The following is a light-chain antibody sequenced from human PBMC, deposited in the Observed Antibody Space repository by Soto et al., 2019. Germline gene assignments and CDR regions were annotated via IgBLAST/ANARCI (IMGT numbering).Light chain of an antibody. V-gene: IGLV2-14*01. CDR1: SSDVGSYDH. CDR2: EVS. J-gene: IGLJ1*01. CDR3: ISYTGSSTSYV. Sequence: QSALTQPASVSGSPGQSITISCSGTSSDVGSYDHVAWYQQFPGKTPKLMIYEVSYRPSGVSSRFSGSKSGNTASLTISGLQAEDEADYYCISYTGSSTSYVFGTGTKLTVL.